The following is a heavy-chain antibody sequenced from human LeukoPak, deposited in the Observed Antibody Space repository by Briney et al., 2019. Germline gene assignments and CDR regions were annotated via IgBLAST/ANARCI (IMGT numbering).Heavy chain of an antibody. D-gene: IGHD4-17*01. CDR1: GFTFDSYA. J-gene: IGHJ4*02. V-gene: IGHV3-74*01. Sequence: QPGGSLRLSCAASGFTFDSYAMNWVHQAPGKGLVWVSRSNSDGSSTNYADSVKGRFTISRDNAKNTLYLQMNSLRAEDTAVYYCARGGDYPFDYWGQGTLVTVSS. CDR3: ARGGDYPFDY. CDR2: SNSDGSST.